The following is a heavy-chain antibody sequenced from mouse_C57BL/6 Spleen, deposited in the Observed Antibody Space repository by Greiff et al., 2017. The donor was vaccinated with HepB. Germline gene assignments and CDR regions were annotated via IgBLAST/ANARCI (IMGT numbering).Heavy chain of an antibody. CDR3: ARRGGGSLFDY. D-gene: IGHD3-2*02. J-gene: IGHJ2*01. Sequence: VQLQQSGAELAKPGASVKLSCKASGYTFTSYGISWVKQRTGQGLEWIGEIYPRSGNTYYNEKFKGKATLTADKSSSTAYMELRSLTSEDSAVYFCARRGGGSLFDYWGQGTPLTVSS. V-gene: IGHV1-81*01. CDR2: IYPRSGNT. CDR1: GYTFTSYG.